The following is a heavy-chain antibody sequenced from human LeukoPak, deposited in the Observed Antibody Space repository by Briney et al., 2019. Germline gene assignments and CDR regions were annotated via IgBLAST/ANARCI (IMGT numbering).Heavy chain of an antibody. CDR1: GFNFHYYW. Sequence: GGSLRLSCAASGFNFHYYWMTWVRQAPGKGLEWLAIINQDGTERYYEDSVKGRFIISRDNDNNSLSLDLTSVRAEDTALYYCARDLYSPPAVWAQGTSLTVSS. CDR3: ARDLYSPPAV. D-gene: IGHD2-21*01. CDR2: INQDGTER. J-gene: IGHJ6*02. V-gene: IGHV3-7*01.